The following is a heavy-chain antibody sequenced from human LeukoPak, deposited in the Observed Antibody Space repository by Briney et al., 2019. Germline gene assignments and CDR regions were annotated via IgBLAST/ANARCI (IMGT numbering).Heavy chain of an antibody. V-gene: IGHV4-31*03. D-gene: IGHD1-26*01. CDR1: GGSISSGGYY. CDR3: ARSGIVGATTFDY. Sequence: SETLSLTCTVSGGSISSGGYYWSWIRQHPGKGLEWIGYIYYSGSTYYNPSLKSRVTISVDTSKSQFSLKLSSVTAADTAVYYCARSGIVGATTFDYWGQGTLVTVSS. CDR2: IYYSGST. J-gene: IGHJ4*02.